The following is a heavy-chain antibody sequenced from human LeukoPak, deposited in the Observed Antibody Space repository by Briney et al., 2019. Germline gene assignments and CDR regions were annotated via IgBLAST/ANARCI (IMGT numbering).Heavy chain of an antibody. Sequence: PGGSLRLSCSASGFTFSTYAMSWVRQAPGKGLEWVSAVTSSGAYTFYADSVKGRLTISRDNSKHTLFLQMNSLGGDDTAIYGCVRDEDLNRPTWYVFDFWRQG. CDR2: VTSSGAYT. J-gene: IGHJ4*02. CDR3: VRDEDLNRPTWYVFDF. CDR1: GFTFSTYA. V-gene: IGHV3-23*01. D-gene: IGHD6-13*01.